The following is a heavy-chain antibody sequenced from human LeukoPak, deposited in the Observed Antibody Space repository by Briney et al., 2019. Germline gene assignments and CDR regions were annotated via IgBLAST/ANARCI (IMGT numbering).Heavy chain of an antibody. CDR2: ISSSSSYI. J-gene: IGHJ4*02. D-gene: IGHD3-22*01. Sequence: SGGSLRLSCAASGFTFSSYSMNWVRQAPGKGLEWVSSISSSSSYIYYADSVKGRFTISRDNAKNSLYLQMNSLRAEDTAVYYCARNYYYDSSGYYPPHEYWGQGTLVTVSS. CDR3: ARNYYYDSSGYYPPHEY. V-gene: IGHV3-21*03. CDR1: GFTFSSYS.